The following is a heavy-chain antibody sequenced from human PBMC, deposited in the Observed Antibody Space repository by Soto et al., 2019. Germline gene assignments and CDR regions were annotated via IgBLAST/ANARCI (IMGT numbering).Heavy chain of an antibody. CDR3: ARAIAPPFGYYYGMDV. D-gene: IGHD6-6*01. J-gene: IGHJ6*02. CDR1: GYTFTGYY. Sequence: QVQLVQSGAEVKKPGASVKVSCKASGYTFTGYYMHWVRQAPGQGLEWMGWINPNSGGTNYAQKFQGWVTMTRDTSISTAYMELSRLRSDDTAVYYCARAIAPPFGYYYGMDVWGQGTTVTVSS. CDR2: INPNSGGT. V-gene: IGHV1-2*04.